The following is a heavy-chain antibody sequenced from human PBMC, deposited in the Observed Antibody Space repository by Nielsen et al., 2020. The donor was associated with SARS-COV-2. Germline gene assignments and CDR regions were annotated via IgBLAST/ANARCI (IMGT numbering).Heavy chain of an antibody. D-gene: IGHD3-22*01. V-gene: IGHV3-30*19. Sequence: GESLKISCAASGFTFSCCAMHWVRQAPGKGLEWVAVISYDGSNRYYADSVEGRFTISRDNSKNTLYLQMNSLRAEDTAVYYCARGGKRFDSSGYFSPDYWGQGTLVTVSS. CDR3: ARGGKRFDSSGYFSPDY. CDR2: ISYDGSNR. J-gene: IGHJ4*02. CDR1: GFTFSCCA.